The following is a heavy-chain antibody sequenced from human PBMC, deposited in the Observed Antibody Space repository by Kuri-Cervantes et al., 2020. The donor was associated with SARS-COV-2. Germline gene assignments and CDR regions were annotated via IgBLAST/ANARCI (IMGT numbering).Heavy chain of an antibody. D-gene: IGHD3-3*01. CDR1: GGSFSGYY. CDR3: ARGGLLRFLEWPAPDWFDP. J-gene: IGHJ5*02. Sequence: SETLSLTCAVYGGSFSGYYWSWIRQPPGKGLEWIGEINHSGSTNYNPSLKSRVTISVDTSKNQFSLKLSSVTAADTAVYYCARGGLLRFLEWPAPDWFDPWGQGTLVTVSS. V-gene: IGHV4-34*01. CDR2: INHSGST.